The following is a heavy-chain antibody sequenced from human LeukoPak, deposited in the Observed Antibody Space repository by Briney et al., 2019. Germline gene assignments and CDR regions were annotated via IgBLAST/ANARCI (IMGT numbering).Heavy chain of an antibody. V-gene: IGHV4-31*03. CDR1: GGSISSGDYY. CDR2: IYYSGST. D-gene: IGHD1-26*01. CDR3: ARWFGVGATTAYDY. J-gene: IGHJ4*02. Sequence: SETLSLTCSVSGGSISSGDYYWNWFRQHPGKGLEWIGYIYYSGSTYYNPSLKSRVTISVDTSKNQFSLKLSSVTAADTAVYYCARWFGVGATTAYDYWGQGTLVTVSS.